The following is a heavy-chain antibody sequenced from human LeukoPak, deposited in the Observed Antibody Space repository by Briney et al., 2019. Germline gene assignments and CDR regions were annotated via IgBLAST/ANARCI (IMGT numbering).Heavy chain of an antibody. J-gene: IGHJ6*03. D-gene: IGHD3-10*01. CDR2: IYISGST. V-gene: IGHV4-4*07. CDR1: GGSISSYY. Sequence: PSETLSLTCTVSGGSISSYYWSWIRQPAGKGLEWIGRIYISGSTNYNPSLKSRVTMSVDTSKNQFSLKLSSVTAADTAVYYCARTSINYYGQGSSYYYYYYMDVWGKGTTVTISS. CDR3: ARTSINYYGQGSSYYYYYYMDV.